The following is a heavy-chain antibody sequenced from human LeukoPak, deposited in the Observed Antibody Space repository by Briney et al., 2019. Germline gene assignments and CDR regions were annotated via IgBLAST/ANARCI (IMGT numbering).Heavy chain of an antibody. Sequence: GGALRLSCAASGFTFSSYEMNWVRQAPGKGLEWVSYISSGGSTIFYADSVKGRFTISRDNAKNSLYLQMNSLRAEDTAVYSCARMISGGSYDAFDIWGQGTMVTVSS. CDR1: GFTFSSYE. V-gene: IGHV3-48*03. CDR2: ISSGGSTI. CDR3: ARMISGGSYDAFDI. J-gene: IGHJ3*02. D-gene: IGHD6-19*01.